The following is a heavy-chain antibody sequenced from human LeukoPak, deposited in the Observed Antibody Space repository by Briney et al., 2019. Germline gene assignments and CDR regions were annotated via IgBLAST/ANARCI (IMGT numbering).Heavy chain of an antibody. CDR1: GFTFSSYA. CDR2: ISCCGGST. Sequence: PGGYLRLSCAASGFTFSSYAMSWVRQATGKGLEWVSAISCCGGSTYYADSVKGRFTISRDNSKNTLYLQMNSLRAEDTAVYYCAKRWQSVTTTLFDYWGQGTLVTVSS. J-gene: IGHJ4*02. V-gene: IGHV3-23*01. D-gene: IGHD4-17*01. CDR3: AKRWQSVTTTLFDY.